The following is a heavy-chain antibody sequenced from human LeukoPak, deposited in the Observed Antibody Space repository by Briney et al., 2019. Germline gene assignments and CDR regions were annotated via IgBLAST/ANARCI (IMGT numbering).Heavy chain of an antibody. D-gene: IGHD5-12*01. CDR2: IYYSGST. CDR1: GGSITSSSYY. V-gene: IGHV4-39*01. J-gene: IGHJ4*02. Sequence: SETLSLTCTVSGGSITSSSYYWGWIRQPPGKGLEWIGSIYYSGSTYYNPSPKSRVTISVDTSKNQFSLKLSSVTAADTAVYYCARSIVATIDPLDYWGQGTLVTVSS. CDR3: ARSIVATIDPLDY.